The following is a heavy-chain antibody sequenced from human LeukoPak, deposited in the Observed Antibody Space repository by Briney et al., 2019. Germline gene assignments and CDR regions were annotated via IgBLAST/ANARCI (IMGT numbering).Heavy chain of an antibody. CDR3: XXNGYGDSSGYYXLGXFDY. Sequence: PGGSLRLSCAASGFTFSNCWMHWVRQAPGKGLEWVSGIXXNXXSIGYADSVKGRFTISRDNAKNSLYLQMNSLRAEDTALYYCXXNGYGDSSGYYXLGXFDYWGQGTLVTVSS. J-gene: IGHJ4*02. CDR2: IXXNXXSI. CDR1: GFTFSNCW. D-gene: IGHD3-22*01. V-gene: IGHV3-9*01.